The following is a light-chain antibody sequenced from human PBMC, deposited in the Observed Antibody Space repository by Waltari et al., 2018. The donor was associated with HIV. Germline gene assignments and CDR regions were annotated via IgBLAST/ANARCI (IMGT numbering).Light chain of an antibody. CDR3: ATLDDSLNGPI. J-gene: IGLJ2*01. CDR1: SSHIGSTG. CDR2: SNN. Sequence: QSVLTQSPSASGTPGQRVTISCSGGSSHIGSTGVDWYQQFPGTAPKLLIYSNNQRPSGVPDRFSGSKSGTSASLAISGLQSEDEATYYCATLDDSLNGPIFGGGTRLTVL. V-gene: IGLV1-44*01.